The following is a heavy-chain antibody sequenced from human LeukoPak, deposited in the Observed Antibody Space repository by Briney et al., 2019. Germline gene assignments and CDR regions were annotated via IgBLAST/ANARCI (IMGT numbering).Heavy chain of an antibody. Sequence: SQTLSLTCTVSGGSISIGDYYWSWIRQPPGKGLEWIGYIYYSGSTYYNPSLKSRVTISVDTSKNQFSLKLSSVTAADTAVYYCARESTLGSGGVDVWGKGTTVTVSS. D-gene: IGHD2-15*01. CDR2: IYYSGST. J-gene: IGHJ6*04. CDR3: ARESTLGSGGVDV. CDR1: GGSISIGDYY. V-gene: IGHV4-30-4*01.